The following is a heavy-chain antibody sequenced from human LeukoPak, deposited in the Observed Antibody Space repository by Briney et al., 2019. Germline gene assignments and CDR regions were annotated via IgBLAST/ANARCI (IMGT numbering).Heavy chain of an antibody. CDR3: ARGLNSSGYYCFDY. D-gene: IGHD3-22*01. CDR2: ISPSGGST. CDR1: GYTFTSNY. V-gene: IGHV1-46*01. Sequence: ASVKVSCKAFGYTFTSNYMHWVRQAPGQGPEWMGVISPSGGSTTYAQKFQDRLTLTRDMSTSTDYLELSSLRSEDTAVYYCARGLNSSGYYCFDYWGQGTLVTVSS. J-gene: IGHJ4*02.